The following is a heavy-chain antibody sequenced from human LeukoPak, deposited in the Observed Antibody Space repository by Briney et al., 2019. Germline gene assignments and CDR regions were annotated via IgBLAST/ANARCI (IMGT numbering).Heavy chain of an antibody. J-gene: IGHJ6*02. CDR3: ARHLRSMVRGVITTYYYYGMDV. D-gene: IGHD3-10*01. V-gene: IGHV4-59*08. CDR2: IYYSGST. CDR1: GGSISSYY. Sequence: SETLSLTCTVSGGSISSYYWSWIRPPPATGLSWIGYIYYSGSTNYNPSLKSRVTLSVDTSKNQFSLKLSSVTAADTAVYYCARHLRSMVRGVITTYYYYGMDVWGQGTTVTVSS.